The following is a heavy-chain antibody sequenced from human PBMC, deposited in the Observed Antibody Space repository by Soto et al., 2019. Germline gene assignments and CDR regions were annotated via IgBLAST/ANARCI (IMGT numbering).Heavy chain of an antibody. CDR2: IYYSGST. J-gene: IGHJ6*02. V-gene: IGHV4-30-4*01. D-gene: IGHD2-8*02. CDR1: GGSISSGDYY. Sequence: PSETLSLTCTVSGGSISSGDYYWSWIRQPPGKGLEWIGYIYYSGSTYYNPSLKSRVTISVDTSKNQFSLKLSSVTAADTAVYYCARSRTILFGMDVWGQGTTVTVSS. CDR3: ARSRTILFGMDV.